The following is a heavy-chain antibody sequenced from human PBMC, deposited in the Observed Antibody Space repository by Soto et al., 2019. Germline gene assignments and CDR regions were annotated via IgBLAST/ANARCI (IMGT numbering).Heavy chain of an antibody. CDR2: ISPIFHTA. D-gene: IGHD3-16*01. J-gene: IGHJ6*02. CDR1: GGTFNNYA. CDR3: ASVGYSYTTDCLFYYYHYGMDV. V-gene: IGHV1-69*13. Sequence: SVKVSCKASGGTFNNYAISWVRQAPGQGLEWMGGISPIFHTANYEQKFQGRVTITADETANTAYMELSSLRSEDTAVYYCASVGYSYTTDCLFYYYHYGMDVWGQGTTVTVSS.